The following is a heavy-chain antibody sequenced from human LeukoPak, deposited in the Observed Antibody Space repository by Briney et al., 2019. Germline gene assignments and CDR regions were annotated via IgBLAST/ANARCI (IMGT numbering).Heavy chain of an antibody. D-gene: IGHD3-22*01. V-gene: IGHV3-53*01. CDR3: AREDSSLPMH. CDR1: GFTVSSNY. Sequence: GGSLRLSCAASGFTVSSNYMSWVRQAPGQGLEWVSVIYSGGSTYYADSVKGRFTISRDNSKNTLYLQMNSLRAEDTAVYYCAREDSSLPMHWGQGTLVTVSS. J-gene: IGHJ4*02. CDR2: IYSGGST.